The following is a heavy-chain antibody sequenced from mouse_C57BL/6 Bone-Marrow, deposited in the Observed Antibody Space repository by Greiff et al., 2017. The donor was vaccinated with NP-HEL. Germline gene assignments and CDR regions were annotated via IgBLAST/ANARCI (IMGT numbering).Heavy chain of an antibody. Sequence: QVQLQQSGAELMKPGASVKLSCTATGYTFTGYWIEWVKQRPGHGLEWIGEILPGSGGTTYNEKLTGKATFTADTSSNTAYMQLRSLTTEDSDIYYCASAQTQPGAMDYEGRGTAVTVTS. CDR2: ILPGSGGT. V-gene: IGHV1-9*01. D-gene: IGHD3-2*02. J-gene: IGHJ4*01. CDR3: ASAQTQPGAMDY. CDR1: GYTFTGYW.